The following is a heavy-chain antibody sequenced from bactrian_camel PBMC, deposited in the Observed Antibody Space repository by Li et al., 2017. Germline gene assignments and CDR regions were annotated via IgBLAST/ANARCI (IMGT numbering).Heavy chain of an antibody. V-gene: IGHV3S60*01. Sequence: VQLVESGGGLVQPGGSLRLSCTVSGLTFSDYAMGWFREAPGKEREGASCVGWSGDSTYYRDSVKGRFTISRDNDKNTLYLHMNNLKPDDTAMYYCAAHATYSGGYYTPFLSSNLRYWGQGTQVTVS. J-gene: IGHJ4*01. CDR2: VGWSGDST. CDR1: GLTFSDYA. CDR3: AAHATYSGGYYTPFLSSNLRY. D-gene: IGHD2*01.